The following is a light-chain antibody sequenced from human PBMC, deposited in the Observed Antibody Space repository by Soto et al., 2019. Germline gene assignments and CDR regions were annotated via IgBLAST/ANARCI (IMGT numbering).Light chain of an antibody. CDR3: QHYNHYSEA. J-gene: IGKJ1*01. V-gene: IGKV1-5*03. CDR2: KAS. CDR1: QTISSW. Sequence: DIQMTQSPSTLSGSVGDRVTITCRASQTISSWLAWYQQKPGKAPKPLIYKASTLKSGVPSRFSGSGSGTEFTLTISSLQPDDFATYYCQHYNHYSEAFGQGTKVELK.